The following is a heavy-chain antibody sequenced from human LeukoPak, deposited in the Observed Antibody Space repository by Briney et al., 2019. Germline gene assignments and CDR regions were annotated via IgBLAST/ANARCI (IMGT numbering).Heavy chain of an antibody. CDR3: ARLLGGDGYKGGRIDY. D-gene: IGHD5-24*01. CDR2: IRYDGSRQ. CDR1: GFSFRSNG. Sequence: PGRSLRLSCAASGFSFRSNGIHWVRQAPGKGLEWVAVIRYDGSRQYYLDSVEGRFTVSRDNSQNTAYLQMNSLRAEDTAVYYCARLLGGDGYKGGRIDYWGQGTQVTVSS. V-gene: IGHV3-33*01. J-gene: IGHJ4*02.